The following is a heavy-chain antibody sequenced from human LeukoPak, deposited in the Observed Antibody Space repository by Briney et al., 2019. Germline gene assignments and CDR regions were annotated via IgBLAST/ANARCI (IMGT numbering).Heavy chain of an antibody. V-gene: IGHV3-30*18. CDR2: ISYDGSNK. CDR3: AKDTVDTAMDYYFDY. CDR1: GFTFSSYG. J-gene: IGHJ4*02. Sequence: GGSLRLSCAASGFTFSSYGMHWVRQAPGKGLEWVAVISYDGSNKYYADSVKGRFTISRDNSKNTLYLQMNSLRAEDTAVYYCAKDTVDTAMDYYFDYWGQGTLVTVSS. D-gene: IGHD5-18*01.